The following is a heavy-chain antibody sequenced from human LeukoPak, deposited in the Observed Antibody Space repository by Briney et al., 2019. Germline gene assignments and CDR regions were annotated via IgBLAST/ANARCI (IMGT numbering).Heavy chain of an antibody. V-gene: IGHV3-21*01. J-gene: IGHJ3*02. CDR3: ARGGYCSGGSCYYAFDI. CDR1: GFTFSSYS. Sequence: RGSLRLSCAASGFTFSSYSMNWVRQAPGKGLEWVSSISSSSSYIYYADSVKGRFTISRDNAKNSLYLQMNSLRAEDTAVYYCARGGYCSGGSCYYAFDIWGQGTMVTVSS. CDR2: ISSSSSYI. D-gene: IGHD2-15*01.